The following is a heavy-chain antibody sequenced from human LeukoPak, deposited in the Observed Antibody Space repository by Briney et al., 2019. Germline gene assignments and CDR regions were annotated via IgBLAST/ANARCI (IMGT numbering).Heavy chain of an antibody. Sequence: SETLSLTCTVSGGSISSYYWSWIRQPPGKGLEWIGYIYYSGSTNYNPSLKSRVTISVDTSKNQFSLKLSSVTAADTAVYYCARHVGESRGLEDIVATIPYRPFDYWGQGTLVTVSS. CDR3: ARHVGESRGLEDIVATIPYRPFDY. J-gene: IGHJ4*02. D-gene: IGHD5-12*01. CDR1: GGSISSYY. V-gene: IGHV4-59*08. CDR2: IYYSGST.